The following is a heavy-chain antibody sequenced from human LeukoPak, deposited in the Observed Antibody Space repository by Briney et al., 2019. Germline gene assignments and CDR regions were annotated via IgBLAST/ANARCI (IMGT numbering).Heavy chain of an antibody. CDR3: ARGPSGRFLEWLGGLYMDV. Sequence: PGGSLRLSCAASGFTFSSYSMNWVRQAPGKGLEWVSSISSSSSYIYYADSVKGRFTISRDNAKNSLYLQMNSLRAEDTAVYYCARGPSGRFLEWLGGLYMDVRGKGTTVTVSS. V-gene: IGHV3-21*01. CDR1: GFTFSSYS. D-gene: IGHD3-3*01. J-gene: IGHJ6*03. CDR2: ISSSSSYI.